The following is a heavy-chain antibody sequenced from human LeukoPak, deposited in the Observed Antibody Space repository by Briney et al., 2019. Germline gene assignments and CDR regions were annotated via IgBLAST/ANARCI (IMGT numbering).Heavy chain of an antibody. CDR3: ARLAYNGDYVSQ. Sequence: SETLSLTCTVSGGSISSYYWGWIRQPPGKGLEWIGSIYYSGSTYYNPSLKSRVTISVDTSKDQFSLKLRSVTAADTAVYYCARLAYNGDYVSQRGQGTLVTVSS. V-gene: IGHV4-39*01. D-gene: IGHD4-17*01. CDR2: IYYSGST. CDR1: GGSISSYY. J-gene: IGHJ4*02.